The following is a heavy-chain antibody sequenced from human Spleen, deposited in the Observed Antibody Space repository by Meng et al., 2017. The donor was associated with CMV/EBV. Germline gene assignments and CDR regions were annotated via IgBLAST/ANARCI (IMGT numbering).Heavy chain of an antibody. CDR1: GGSFSGYY. CDR3: ARGGMQLWFPY. J-gene: IGHJ4*02. CDR2: IYYSGST. D-gene: IGHD5-18*01. V-gene: IGHV4-59*01. Sequence: SETLSLTCAVYGGSFSGYYWSWIRQPPGKGLEWIGYIYYSGSTNYNPSLKSRVTMSVDTSKNQFSLKLRSVTAADTAVYYCARGGMQLWFPYWGQGTLVTVSS.